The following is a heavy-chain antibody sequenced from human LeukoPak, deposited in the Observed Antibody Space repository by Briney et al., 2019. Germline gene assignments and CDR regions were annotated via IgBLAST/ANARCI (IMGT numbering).Heavy chain of an antibody. Sequence: PSETLSLTCTVSGGSISSSSYYWGWIRQPPGKGLEWIGSIYYSGSTYYNPSLKSRVTISVDTSKNQFSLKLSSVTAADTAVYYCAREIPYLYYFDYWGQGTLVTVSS. CDR2: IYYSGST. J-gene: IGHJ4*02. CDR1: GGSISSSSYY. V-gene: IGHV4-39*07. CDR3: AREIPYLYYFDY.